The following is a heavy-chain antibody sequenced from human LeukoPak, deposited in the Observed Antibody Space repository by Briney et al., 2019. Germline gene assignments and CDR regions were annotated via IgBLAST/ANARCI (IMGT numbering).Heavy chain of an antibody. CDR3: ARVGSSAAAGGGYYYYYYMDV. J-gene: IGHJ6*03. Sequence: PSETLSLTCTVSGGSISSGGYYWSWIRQPPGKGLEWIGYIYHSGSTYYNPSLKSRVTISVDRSKNQFSLKLSSVTAADTAVYYCARVGSSAAAGGGYYYYYYMDVWGKGTTVTVSS. D-gene: IGHD6-13*01. CDR2: IYHSGST. V-gene: IGHV4-30-2*01. CDR1: GGSISSGGYY.